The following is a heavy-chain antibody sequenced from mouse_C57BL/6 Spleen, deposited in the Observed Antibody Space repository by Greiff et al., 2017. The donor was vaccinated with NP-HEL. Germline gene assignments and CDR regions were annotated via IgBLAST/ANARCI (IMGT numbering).Heavy chain of an antibody. Sequence: VQLQQPGAELVMPGASVKLSCKASGYTFTSYWMHWVKQRPGQGLEWIGEIDPSDSYTNYNQKFKGKSTLTVDKSSSTAYMQLSSLTSEDSAVYYCARYYGSHYFDYWGQGTTLTVSS. CDR3: ARYYGSHYFDY. J-gene: IGHJ2*01. D-gene: IGHD1-1*01. CDR2: IDPSDSYT. CDR1: GYTFTSYW. V-gene: IGHV1-69*01.